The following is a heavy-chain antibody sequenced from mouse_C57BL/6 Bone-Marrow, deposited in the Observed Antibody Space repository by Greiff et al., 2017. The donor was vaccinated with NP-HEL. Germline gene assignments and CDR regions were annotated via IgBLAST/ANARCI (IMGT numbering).Heavy chain of an antibody. CDR1: GFTFSSYG. CDR3: ARPSYYGSSSWFAY. J-gene: IGHJ3*01. CDR2: ISSGGSYT. V-gene: IGHV5-6*02. D-gene: IGHD1-1*01. Sequence: EVKLVESGGDLVKPGGSLKLSCAASGFTFSSYGMSWVRQTPDKRLEWVATISSGGSYTYYPDSVKGRFTISRDNAKNTLYLQMSILKSEDTAMYYCARPSYYGSSSWFAYWGQGTVVTVSA.